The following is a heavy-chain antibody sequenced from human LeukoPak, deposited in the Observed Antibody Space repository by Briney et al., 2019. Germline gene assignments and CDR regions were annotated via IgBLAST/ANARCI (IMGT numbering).Heavy chain of an antibody. CDR1: GFTFTSYT. D-gene: IGHD5-18*01. CDR2: ISSSTNYI. Sequence: GGSLRLSCAASGFTFTSYTLNWVRQDPGNGLQWISSISSSTNYIYYADSVRGRFTISRDNAKNSLYLQMNSLRAEDTAVYYCARDDSYGLRGWFDPWGQGTLVTVSS. J-gene: IGHJ5*02. CDR3: ARDDSYGLRGWFDP. V-gene: IGHV3-21*01.